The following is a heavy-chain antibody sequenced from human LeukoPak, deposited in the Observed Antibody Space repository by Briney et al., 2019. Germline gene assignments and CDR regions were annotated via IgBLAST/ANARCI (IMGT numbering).Heavy chain of an antibody. Sequence: GGSLRLSCAASGFTFSSYWMHWVRQAPGKGLVWVSRINSDGSSTSYADSVKGRFTISRDNAKNTLYLQMNSLRAEDTAVYYCARDPGDDYVWGSYRYTDYFDYWGQGTLVTVSS. D-gene: IGHD3-16*02. CDR2: INSDGSST. V-gene: IGHV3-74*01. CDR3: ARDPGDDYVWGSYRYTDYFDY. J-gene: IGHJ4*02. CDR1: GFTFSSYW.